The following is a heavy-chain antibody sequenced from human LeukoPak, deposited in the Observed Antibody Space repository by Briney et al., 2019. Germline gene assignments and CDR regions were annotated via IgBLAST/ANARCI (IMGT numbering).Heavy chain of an antibody. D-gene: IGHD5-12*01. J-gene: IGHJ1*01. Sequence: GGSLRLSCAASGFTFTSYAMSWVRQAPGKGLEWVSSISGGSGGTYYADSVKGRFTISRDNSKNTLYLQMSSLRAEDTALYYCVKVGDSGYGEYYQHWGQGTLVTVSS. CDR2: ISGGSGGT. CDR3: VKVGDSGYGEYYQH. V-gene: IGHV3-23*01. CDR1: GFTFTSYA.